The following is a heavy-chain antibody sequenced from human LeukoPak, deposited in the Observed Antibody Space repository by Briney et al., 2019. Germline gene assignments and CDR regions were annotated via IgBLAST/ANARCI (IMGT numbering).Heavy chain of an antibody. J-gene: IGHJ6*02. D-gene: IGHD2-2*01. CDR2: ISGGGLIT. V-gene: IGHV3-23*01. Sequence: GGSLRLSCAASGFSFSSYAMSWVRQAPGKGLEWVSAISGGGLITDYADSVKGRFTISRDNSKNTLYLQMNSLRAEDTAVYYCARRWYQLLQVDDYHYYGLDVWGQGTTVTVSS. CDR1: GFSFSSYA. CDR3: ARRWYQLLQVDDYHYYGLDV.